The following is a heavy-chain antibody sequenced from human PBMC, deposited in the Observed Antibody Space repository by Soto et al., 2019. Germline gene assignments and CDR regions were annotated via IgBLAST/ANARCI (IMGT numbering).Heavy chain of an antibody. CDR3: GKDDSTRPCLVAFDI. CDR1: GFTFDDYA. CDR2: ISWNSGII. J-gene: IGHJ3*02. V-gene: IGHV3-9*01. D-gene: IGHD6-19*01. Sequence: EVQLVESGGGLVQPGRSLRLSCAASGFTFDDYAMHWVRQAPGKGLEWVSGISWNSGIIDYADSVKGRLTISRDNAKNSLYLQMNSLRVEDTALYYCGKDDSTRPCLVAFDIWSQGTMVTPSS.